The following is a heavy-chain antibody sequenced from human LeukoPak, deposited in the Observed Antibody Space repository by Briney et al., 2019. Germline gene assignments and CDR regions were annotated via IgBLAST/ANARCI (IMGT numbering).Heavy chain of an antibody. Sequence: GGSLRLSCAASGFTVSTNYMNWVRQAPGKGLEWVSVIYSGGSTYYADSVKGRFTISRDTSKNTLFLQMNSLRFEDTAVYYCARALTTVVTSRAFDIWGQGTMVTVSS. V-gene: IGHV3-53*01. CDR1: GFTVSTNY. J-gene: IGHJ3*02. D-gene: IGHD4-23*01. CDR3: ARALTTVVTSRAFDI. CDR2: IYSGGST.